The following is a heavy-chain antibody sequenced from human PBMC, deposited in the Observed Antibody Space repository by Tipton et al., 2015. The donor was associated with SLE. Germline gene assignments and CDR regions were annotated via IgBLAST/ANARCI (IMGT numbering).Heavy chain of an antibody. CDR2: IYYTGST. CDR3: GGGYCSATRCFWGY. J-gene: IGHJ4*02. D-gene: IGHD2-2*01. Sequence: TLSLTCTVSGGSFTSNYWSWIRQPPGKGLEWLGYIYYTGSTNYNPSLKSRVNISLDTSKNQFSLKLNSVTAADTAVYYCGGGYCSATRCFWGYWGQGALVTVSS. CDR1: GGSFTSNY. V-gene: IGHV4-59*08.